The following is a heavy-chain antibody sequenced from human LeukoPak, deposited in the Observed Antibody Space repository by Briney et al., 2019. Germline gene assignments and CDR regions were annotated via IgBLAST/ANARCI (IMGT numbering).Heavy chain of an antibody. CDR2: IYYSGST. CDR1: GGSISSSSYY. CDR3: ARHHNYYDSSGYRMHVLGYFDY. J-gene: IGHJ4*02. V-gene: IGHV4-39*07. D-gene: IGHD3-22*01. Sequence: SETLSLTCTVSGGSISSSSYYWGWIRQPPGKGLEWIGSIYYSGSTYYNPSLKSRVTISVDTSKNQFSLKLSSVTAADTAVYYCARHHNYYDSSGYRMHVLGYFDYWGQGTLVPVSS.